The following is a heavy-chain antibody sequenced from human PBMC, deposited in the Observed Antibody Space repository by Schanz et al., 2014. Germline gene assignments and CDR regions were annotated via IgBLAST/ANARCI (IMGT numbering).Heavy chain of an antibody. Sequence: QVQLVQSGAEVKKPGASVKVSCKASGYSFTPFPIHWVRQAPGQRLEWMGWISAYNGHTDYAQKLQGRVTMTTDTSTGTAYMELRSLRSDDTALYYCTRGGYSYALSAFDIWGQGTMVTVSS. CDR3: TRGGYSYALSAFDI. V-gene: IGHV1-18*01. J-gene: IGHJ3*02. D-gene: IGHD5-18*01. CDR2: ISAYNGHT. CDR1: GYSFTPFP.